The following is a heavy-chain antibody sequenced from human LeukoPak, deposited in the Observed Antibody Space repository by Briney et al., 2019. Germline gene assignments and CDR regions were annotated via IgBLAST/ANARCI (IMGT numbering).Heavy chain of an antibody. D-gene: IGHD5-18*01. CDR3: ARQAGGAGYLFGWFFDI. J-gene: IGHJ2*01. Sequence: SETLSLTCTVSGYSISSGYFWGWIRQPPGKGLEWIGSIYHSGTTYYNPSLKSRVTISVDTSKNQFSLKLSSVTAADTAVYFCARQAGGAGYLFGWFFDIWGRGTLVTVSS. CDR1: GYSISSGYF. V-gene: IGHV4-38-2*02. CDR2: IYHSGTT.